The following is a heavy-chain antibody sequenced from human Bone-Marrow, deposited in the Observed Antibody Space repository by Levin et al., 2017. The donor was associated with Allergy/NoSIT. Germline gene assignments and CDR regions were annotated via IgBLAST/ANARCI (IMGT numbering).Heavy chain of an antibody. D-gene: IGHD5-12*01. Sequence: SETLFLTCTVSGGSISNYYWSWIRQPPGKGLEWIGYIYYSGSTNYNPSLKGRVTISVDTSKNQFSLRLNSVTAADTAVYYCAKAISGYDYYWFDPWGQGSLVTVST. J-gene: IGHJ5*02. V-gene: IGHV4-59*01. CDR2: IYYSGST. CDR1: GGSISNYY. CDR3: AKAISGYDYYWFDP.